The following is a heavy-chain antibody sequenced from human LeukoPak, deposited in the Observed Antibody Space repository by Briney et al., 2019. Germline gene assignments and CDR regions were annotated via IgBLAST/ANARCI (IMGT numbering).Heavy chain of an antibody. J-gene: IGHJ4*02. D-gene: IGHD3-10*01. CDR1: GGSISSYY. V-gene: IGHV4-4*07. CDR3: ARDYYGSGSYYFDY. Sequence: SDTLSLTCTVSGGSISSYYWSWIRQPAGKGLEWIGRIYTSGSTNYNPSLKSRVTMSVDTSKNQFSLKLSSVTAADTAVYYCARDYYGSGSYYFDYWGQGTLVTVSS. CDR2: IYTSGST.